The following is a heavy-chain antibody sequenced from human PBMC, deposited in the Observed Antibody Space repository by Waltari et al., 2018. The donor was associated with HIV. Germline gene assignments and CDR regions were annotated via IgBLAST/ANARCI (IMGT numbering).Heavy chain of an antibody. D-gene: IGHD3-10*01. J-gene: IGHJ4*02. CDR2: ISGSGGRT. CDR1: GFTFSSSG. V-gene: IGHV3-23*01. Sequence: EVQLLESGGGLVQPGGSLRLSCAASGFTFSSSGMSWVRQAPGKWLEWVSHISGSGGRTYYADSVKGRFTISRDNSKNTLYLQMNSLRVEDTALYYCAKDLRLAQVGDYWGQGTLVTVSS. CDR3: AKDLRLAQVGDY.